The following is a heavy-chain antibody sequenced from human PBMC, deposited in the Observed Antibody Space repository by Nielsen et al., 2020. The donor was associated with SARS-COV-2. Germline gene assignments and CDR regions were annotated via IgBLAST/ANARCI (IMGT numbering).Heavy chain of an antibody. CDR2: INPSAGTT. V-gene: IGHV1-46*01. J-gene: IGHJ6*02. D-gene: IGHD3-3*01. CDR1: GYTFTDYY. CDR3: ATTFAIFGEVRMDV. Sequence: ASVKVSCKASGYTFTDYYIHWVRQAPGQGLEWMGMINPSAGTTTYGQQFQGRVTMTRDTSTPTVYMELSSLRSEDTAVYYCATTFAIFGEVRMDVWGQGTAVTVSS.